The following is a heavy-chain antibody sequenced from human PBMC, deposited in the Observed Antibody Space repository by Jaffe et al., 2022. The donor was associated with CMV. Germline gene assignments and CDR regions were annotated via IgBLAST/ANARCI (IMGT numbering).Heavy chain of an antibody. V-gene: IGHV3-9*01. CDR3: AKDVRYRSSYLTATFDS. D-gene: IGHD6-13*01. Sequence: EVQLVESGGGLVQPGRSLRLSCAASGFNLEDYVMHWVRQVPGRGLEWVSGITWSSNIKDYADSVKGRFTISRDNAKNSLYLQMNNLSVEDTAFYYCAKDVRYRSSYLTATFDSWGQGVLVTVSS. CDR1: GFNLEDYV. J-gene: IGHJ4*02. CDR2: ITWSSNIK.